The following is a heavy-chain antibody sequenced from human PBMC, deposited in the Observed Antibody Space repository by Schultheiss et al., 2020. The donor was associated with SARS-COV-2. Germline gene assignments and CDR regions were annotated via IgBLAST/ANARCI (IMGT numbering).Heavy chain of an antibody. Sequence: GGSLRLSCAASGFTFGTYNMHWVRQAPGKGLEFVASIRSSGRDIYYADSVKGRFTISRDSAKNSLYLQMNSLRAEDTAVYFCATQRYCPGGVCLWGNDYWGQGTLVTVSS. CDR3: ATQRYCPGGVCLWGNDY. CDR2: IRSSGRDI. J-gene: IGHJ4*02. D-gene: IGHD2-8*02. CDR1: GFTFGTYN. V-gene: IGHV3-21*06.